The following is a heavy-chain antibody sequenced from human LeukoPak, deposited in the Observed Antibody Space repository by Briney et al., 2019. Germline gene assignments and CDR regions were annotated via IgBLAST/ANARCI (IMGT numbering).Heavy chain of an antibody. Sequence: PSETLSLTCAVYGGSLSGYYWSWIRQPPGKGREWIGEINHSGSTNYNPSLKSRVTISVDTSKNQFSLKLSSVTAADTAVYYCARGLGSGWYGGDYWGQGTLVTVSS. J-gene: IGHJ4*02. CDR3: ARGLGSGWYGGDY. CDR1: GGSLSGYY. V-gene: IGHV4-34*01. CDR2: INHSGST. D-gene: IGHD6-19*01.